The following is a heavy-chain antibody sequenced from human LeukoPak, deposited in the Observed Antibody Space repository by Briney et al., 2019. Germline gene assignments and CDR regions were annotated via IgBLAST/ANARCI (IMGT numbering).Heavy chain of an antibody. V-gene: IGHV3-30*18. CDR3: AKDLPPLGMIVGPGVDY. CDR1: GFTFSSYG. D-gene: IGHD3-22*01. CDR2: ISYDGSNK. Sequence: GGSLRLSCAASGFTFSSYGMHWVRQAPGKGLEWVAVISYDGSNKYYADSVKGRFAISRDNSKNTLYLQMNSLRAEDTAMYYCAKDLPPLGMIVGPGVDYWGQGTLVTVSS. J-gene: IGHJ4*02.